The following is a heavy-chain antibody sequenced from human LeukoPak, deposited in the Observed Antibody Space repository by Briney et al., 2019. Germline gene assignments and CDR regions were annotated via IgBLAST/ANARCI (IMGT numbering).Heavy chain of an antibody. Sequence: SETLSLTCTVSGGSINSYWSWIRRPAGKGLEWIGRISGSGTITYNPALQSRLSISIDTSKNQFSLKLMSVTAADTAVYYCARDSGTTGEVKFDPWGQGTLVTVSS. CDR1: GGSINSY. CDR3: ARDSGTTGEVKFDP. D-gene: IGHD3-10*01. V-gene: IGHV4-4*07. CDR2: ISGSGTI. J-gene: IGHJ5*02.